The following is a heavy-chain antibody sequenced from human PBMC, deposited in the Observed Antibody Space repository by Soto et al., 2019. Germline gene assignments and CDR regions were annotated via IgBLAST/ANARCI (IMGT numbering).Heavy chain of an antibody. J-gene: IGHJ4*02. V-gene: IGHV4-4*02. Sequence: QVQLQESGPGLVKPSGTLSLTCAVSGGSISSSNWWSWVRQPPGKGLEWIGEIYHSGSTNYNPSLKSRFTISVDKSKNQFSRKLSSVTAADTAVYYCARDRVGATRQYYFDYWGQGTLVTVSS. CDR2: IYHSGST. D-gene: IGHD1-26*01. CDR1: GGSISSSNW. CDR3: ARDRVGATRQYYFDY.